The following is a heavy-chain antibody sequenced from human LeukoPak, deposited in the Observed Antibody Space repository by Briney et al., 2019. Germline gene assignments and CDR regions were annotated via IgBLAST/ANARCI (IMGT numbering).Heavy chain of an antibody. CDR1: GFTFSAYW. J-gene: IGHJ2*01. V-gene: IGHV3-74*01. CDR3: ARSEAVAWSFDL. D-gene: IGHD6-19*01. Sequence: GGSLRLSCAASGFTFSAYWMHWVRQALGKGLVWVSRLNTDGSDTRYADSVQGRFTISRDNAKNTLYLQMNSLRAEDTAVYYCARSEAVAWSFDLWGRGTLVTVSS. CDR2: LNTDGSDT.